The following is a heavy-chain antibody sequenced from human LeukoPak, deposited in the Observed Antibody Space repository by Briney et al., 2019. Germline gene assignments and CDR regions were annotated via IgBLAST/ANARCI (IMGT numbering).Heavy chain of an antibody. CDR3: ARDRGWAGYTYGFYY. CDR1: GGTFSSYA. J-gene: IGHJ4*02. Sequence: ASVKVSCKASGGTFSSYAISWVRQAPGQGLGWMGGIIPIFGTANYAQKFQGRVTITADESTSTAYMELSGLRSEDTAVYYCARDRGWAGYTYGFYYWGQGTLVTVSS. V-gene: IGHV1-69*13. CDR2: IIPIFGTA. D-gene: IGHD5-18*01.